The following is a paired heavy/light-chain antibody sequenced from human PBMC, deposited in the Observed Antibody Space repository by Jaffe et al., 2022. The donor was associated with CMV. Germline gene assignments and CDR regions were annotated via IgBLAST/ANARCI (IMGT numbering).Light chain of an antibody. J-gene: IGLJ3*02. V-gene: IGLV6-57*04. CDR3: QSYDSSDHLWV. CDR1: SGSIASNY. CDR2: VDN. Sequence: NFMLTQPHSVSESPGKTVTISCTRSSGSIASNYVQWYQQRPGSAPTTVIFVDNQRPSGVPDRFSGSIDSSSNSASLTISGLKTEDEADYYCQSYDSSDHLWVFGGGTKLTVL.
Heavy chain of an antibody. J-gene: IGHJ5*02. Sequence: EVHLVESGGGLVKPGGSLRLSCAASGFTFGSYSMSWVRQAPGKGLEWVSSISSISTYIYYADSVKGRFNISRDNAKNSLYLQMNSLRADDTAVYYCARDPTNLPVYGDDWFDPWGQGTLVTVSS. CDR2: ISSISTYI. CDR1: GFTFGSYS. V-gene: IGHV3-21*01. D-gene: IGHD4-17*01. CDR3: ARDPTNLPVYGDDWFDP.